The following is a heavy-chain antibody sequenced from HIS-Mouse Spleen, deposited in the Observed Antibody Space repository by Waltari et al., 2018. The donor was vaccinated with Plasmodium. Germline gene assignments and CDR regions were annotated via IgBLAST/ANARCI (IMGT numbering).Heavy chain of an antibody. V-gene: IGHV2-70*15. D-gene: IGHD6-6*01. CDR1: GFSLTTTRMC. Sequence: QVTLWESGPALVKPTQTLTLTCTLSGFSLTTTRMCVSWIRHPPGKALEWLARIDWDDDKYYSTSLKTRLTISKDTSKNQVVLTMTNMDPVDTATYYCARTTYSSSSAKYYYYGMDVWGQGTTVTVSS. J-gene: IGHJ6*02. CDR2: IDWDDDK. CDR3: ARTTYSSSSAKYYYYGMDV.